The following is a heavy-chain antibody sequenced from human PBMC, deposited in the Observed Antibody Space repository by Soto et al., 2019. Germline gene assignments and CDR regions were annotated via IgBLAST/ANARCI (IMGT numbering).Heavy chain of an antibody. D-gene: IGHD6-13*01. Sequence: SCAASGFTFSSYAMSWVRQAPGKGLEWVSAISGSGGSTYYADSVKGRFTISRDNSKNTLYLQMNSLRAEDTAVYYCAKRGSSWSPFDYWGQGTLVTVSS. CDR1: GFTFSSYA. J-gene: IGHJ4*02. V-gene: IGHV3-23*01. CDR2: ISGSGGST. CDR3: AKRGSSWSPFDY.